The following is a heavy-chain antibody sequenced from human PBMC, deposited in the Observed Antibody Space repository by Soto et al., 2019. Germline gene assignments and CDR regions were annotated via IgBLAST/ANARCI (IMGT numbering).Heavy chain of an antibody. V-gene: IGHV3-21*01. CDR2: ISSDSAYI. CDR1: VVTFCSCS. J-gene: IGHJ3*02. Sequence: AGSMRLSSAASVVTFCSCSMDWSLQAPGKGLEWVSSISSDSAYIYYADSVKGRFIISRDNANNALYLQMNSPRAEDTALYYCVRDYRGWSMDIWGQGTIVTVSS. CDR3: VRDYRGWSMDI. D-gene: IGHD2-8*02.